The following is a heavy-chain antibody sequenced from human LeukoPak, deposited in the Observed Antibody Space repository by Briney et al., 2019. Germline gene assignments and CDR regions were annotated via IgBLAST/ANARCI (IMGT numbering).Heavy chain of an antibody. J-gene: IGHJ4*02. Sequence: GGSLRLSCAASGFTFTSYAMSWVRQAPGKGLERISAISGSGGSTYYADSVKGRFTISRDNSRNTLYLQMNRLRAEDTAVYYCTKDRLGDYYFDYWGQGTLVTVSS. CDR2: ISGSGGST. D-gene: IGHD4-17*01. CDR3: TKDRLGDYYFDY. V-gene: IGHV3-23*01. CDR1: GFTFTSYA.